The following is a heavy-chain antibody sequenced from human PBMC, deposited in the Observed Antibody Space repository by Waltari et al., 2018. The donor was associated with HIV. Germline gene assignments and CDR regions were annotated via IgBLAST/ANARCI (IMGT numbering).Heavy chain of an antibody. V-gene: IGHV3-7*03. CDR1: GSGFATYC. CDR3: AKDVSLSSARPRLVSFDF. J-gene: IGHJ4*02. CDR2: ISGGGSKT. D-gene: IGHD6-6*01. Sequence: EVQLLASGGEPRKPGKSLSIYCVDSGSGFATYCMDWAGRAPGGGLGFIASISGGGSKTYYVDSLKGRFTISRDNSKNVMYLKMTNLRVDDTAMYLCAKDVSLSSARPRLVSFDFWSQGTQVSVAS.